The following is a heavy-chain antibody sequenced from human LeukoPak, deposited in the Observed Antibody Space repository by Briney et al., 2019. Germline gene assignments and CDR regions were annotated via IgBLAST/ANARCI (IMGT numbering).Heavy chain of an antibody. J-gene: IGHJ6*02. Sequence: GRSLRLSCAASGFTFSSYAMHWVRQAPGKGLEWVAVISYDGSNKYYADSVKGRFTISRDNSKNTLYLQMNSLRAEDTAVYYCARAPWYCSGGSCYKYYYYGMDVWGQGTTATVSS. CDR3: ARAPWYCSGGSCYKYYYYGMDV. CDR2: ISYDGSNK. V-gene: IGHV3-30-3*01. CDR1: GFTFSSYA. D-gene: IGHD2-15*01.